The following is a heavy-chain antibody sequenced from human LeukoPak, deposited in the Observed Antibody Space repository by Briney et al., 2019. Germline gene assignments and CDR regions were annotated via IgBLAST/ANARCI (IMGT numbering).Heavy chain of an antibody. Sequence: GGSLRLSCAASGFTFSRYWINWVRQAPGKGLEWVANIKQDGSEKYYVGSVKGRFTISRDNAKNSLYLQMNSLRGEDTAVYYCVRVSCTNGVCYGFDYWGQGTLVTVSS. CDR2: IKQDGSEK. CDR3: VRVSCTNGVCYGFDY. V-gene: IGHV3-7*01. J-gene: IGHJ4*02. D-gene: IGHD2-8*01. CDR1: GFTFSRYW.